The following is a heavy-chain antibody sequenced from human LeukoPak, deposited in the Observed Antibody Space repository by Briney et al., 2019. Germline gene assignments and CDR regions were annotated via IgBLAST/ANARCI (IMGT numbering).Heavy chain of an antibody. CDR1: GGSISSGGYS. V-gene: IGHV4-30-2*01. CDR2: IYHSGST. Sequence: SETLSLTCAVSGGSISSGGYSWSWIRQPPGKGLEWIGYIYHSGSTYYNPSLKSRVTISVDGSKNQFSLKLSSVTAADTAVYYCARATDSGSYSDAFDIWGQGTMVTVSS. D-gene: IGHD1-26*01. J-gene: IGHJ3*02. CDR3: ARATDSGSYSDAFDI.